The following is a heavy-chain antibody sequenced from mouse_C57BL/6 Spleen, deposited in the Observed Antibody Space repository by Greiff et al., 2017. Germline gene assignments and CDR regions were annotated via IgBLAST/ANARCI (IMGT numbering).Heavy chain of an antibody. J-gene: IGHJ2*01. CDR1: GFTFSSYA. CDR2: ISDGGSYT. CDR3: ARDRYYGSSSYYFDY. D-gene: IGHD1-1*01. Sequence: EVQRVESGGGLVKPGGSLKLSCAASGFTFSSYAMSWVRQTPEKRLEWVATISDGGSYTYYPDNVKGRFTISRDNAKNNLYLQMSHLKSEDTAMYYCARDRYYGSSSYYFDYWGQGTTLTVSS. V-gene: IGHV5-4*01.